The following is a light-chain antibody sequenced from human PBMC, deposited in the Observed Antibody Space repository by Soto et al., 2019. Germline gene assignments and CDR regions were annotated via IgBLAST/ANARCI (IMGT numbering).Light chain of an antibody. V-gene: IGKV3-15*01. Sequence: EIVMTQSPATLSVSPGERATLSCRASQSVSSNFAWYQQKPGQPPRLLIYGASTRAPGIPARFSGSGSGTEFTLSIRSLQSEDFAVYFCSQYNNWPPLTFGGGTKVEIK. CDR3: SQYNNWPPLT. J-gene: IGKJ4*01. CDR2: GAS. CDR1: QSVSSN.